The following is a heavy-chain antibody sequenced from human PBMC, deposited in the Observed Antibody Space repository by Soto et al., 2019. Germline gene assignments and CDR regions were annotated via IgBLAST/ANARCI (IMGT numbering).Heavy chain of an antibody. Sequence: QVQLVQSGAEVKKPGSSVKVSCTASGGTFSSYTISWVRQAPGQGLEWMGRIIPILGIANYAQKFQGRVTITAHKSTATAYMELSSLRSEDTAVYYCARADSNYVQGLKGWGQGTLVTVSS. D-gene: IGHD4-4*01. CDR2: IIPILGIA. V-gene: IGHV1-69*02. CDR3: ARADSNYVQGLKG. CDR1: GGTFSSYT. J-gene: IGHJ4*02.